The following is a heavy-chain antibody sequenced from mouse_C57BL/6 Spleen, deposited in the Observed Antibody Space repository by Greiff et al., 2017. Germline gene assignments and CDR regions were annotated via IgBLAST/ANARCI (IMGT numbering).Heavy chain of an antibody. CDR1: GFNIKDDY. J-gene: IGHJ3*01. CDR3: TDSSGAGEGCAY. CDR2: IDPENGDT. Sequence: VQLQQSGAELVRPGASVKLSCTASGFNIKDDYMHWVKQRPEQGLEWIGWIDPENGDTEYASKFQGKATITADTSSNTAYLQLSSLTSEETAVHYCTDSSGAGEGCAYWGQGTLVTVSA. D-gene: IGHD3-2*02. V-gene: IGHV14-4*01.